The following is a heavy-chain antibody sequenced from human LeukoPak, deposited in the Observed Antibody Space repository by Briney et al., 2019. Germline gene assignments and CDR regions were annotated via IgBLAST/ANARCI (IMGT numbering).Heavy chain of an antibody. CDR3: AVTVTTPPSTDY. Sequence: PSETLSLTCAVYGGSFSGYYWSWIRQPPGKGLEWIGEINHSGSTNYNPSLKSRVTISVDTSKNQFSLKLSSVTAADTAVYYCAVTVTTPPSTDYWGQGTLVTVSS. J-gene: IGHJ4*02. CDR1: GGSFSGYY. D-gene: IGHD4-17*01. V-gene: IGHV4-34*01. CDR2: INHSGST.